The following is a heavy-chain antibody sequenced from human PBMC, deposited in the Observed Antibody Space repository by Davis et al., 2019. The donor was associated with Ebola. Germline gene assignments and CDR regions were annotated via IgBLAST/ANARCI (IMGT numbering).Heavy chain of an antibody. CDR3: ATLFYGDYGVPSVDY. V-gene: IGHV4-59*01. CDR2: IYYSGST. J-gene: IGHJ4*02. Sequence: MPSETLSLTCTVSGASISSYYWSWIRQPPGKGLEWIGYIYYSGSTNYNPSLKSRVTISVDTSKNQFSLKLSSVTAADTAVYYCATLFYGDYGVPSVDYWGQGTLVTVSS. CDR1: GASISSYY. D-gene: IGHD4-17*01.